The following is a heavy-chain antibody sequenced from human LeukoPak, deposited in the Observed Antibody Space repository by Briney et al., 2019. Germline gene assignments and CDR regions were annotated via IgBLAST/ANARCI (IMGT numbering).Heavy chain of an antibody. D-gene: IGHD6-6*01. CDR2: INPNSGGT. Sequence: ASVKVSCKASGYTFTGYYMHWVRQAPGQGLEWMGWINPNSGGTNYAQKFQGRVTMTRDTSISTAYMELSRLRSDDTAVYYCARVLVLLYSSSSFGAFDIWGQGTMVTVSS. CDR1: GYTFTGYY. CDR3: ARVLVLLYSSSSFGAFDI. V-gene: IGHV1-2*02. J-gene: IGHJ3*02.